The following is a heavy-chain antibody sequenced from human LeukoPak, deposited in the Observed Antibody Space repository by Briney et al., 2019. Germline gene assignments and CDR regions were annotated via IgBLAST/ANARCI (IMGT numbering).Heavy chain of an antibody. CDR3: ARQPITGDYYYYYYMDV. Sequence: PSETLSLTCTVSGGSISSSSYYWGWIRQPPGKGLEWIGSIYYSGSTYYNPSLKSRLSMSVETSRNQFSLNLTSVSAADTAAYYCARQPITGDYYYYYYMDVWGKGTTVTVSS. CDR2: IYYSGST. CDR1: GGSISSSSYY. V-gene: IGHV4-39*01. J-gene: IGHJ6*03. D-gene: IGHD1-14*01.